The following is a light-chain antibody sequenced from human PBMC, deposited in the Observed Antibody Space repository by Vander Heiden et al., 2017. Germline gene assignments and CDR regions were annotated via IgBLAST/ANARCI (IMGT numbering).Light chain of an antibody. CDR3: QSHDSSLRTVL. Sequence: QSVLTQPPPVSGAPGQRVTISCTGSSSNIGAGYDVHWYQQVPGTAPKLLIYGNSNRPSGVPDRFSGSKSGTSASLAITGLQAEDEADYYCQSHDSSLRTVLFGGGTKLTVL. V-gene: IGLV1-40*01. J-gene: IGLJ2*01. CDR1: SSNIGAGYD. CDR2: GNS.